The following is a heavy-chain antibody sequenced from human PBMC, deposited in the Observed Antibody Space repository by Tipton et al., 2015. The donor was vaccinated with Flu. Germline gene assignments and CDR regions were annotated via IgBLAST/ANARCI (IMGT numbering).Heavy chain of an antibody. CDR2: ITSSGNTI. CDR1: GFTFSSYE. CDR3: ATLTGDDY. Sequence: SLRLSCAASGFTFSSYEMNWVRQAPGKGLGWVSYITSSGNTISYADSVRGRFTISRDNTKKSLYLQLNSLRVGDMAIYYCATLTGDDYWGQGILVTVSS. J-gene: IGHJ4*02. D-gene: IGHD7-27*01. V-gene: IGHV3-48*03.